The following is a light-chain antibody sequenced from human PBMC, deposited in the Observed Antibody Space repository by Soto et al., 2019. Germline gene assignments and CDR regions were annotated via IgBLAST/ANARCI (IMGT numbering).Light chain of an antibody. J-gene: IGKJ1*01. CDR1: QSVRSSY. CDR2: GAS. V-gene: IGKV3-20*01. Sequence: EIVLTQSPDTLSLSPGESATLSCRASQSVRSSYLAWYQQTPGQTPRLLIYGASNRATGIPDRFGGSGSGADFTLTISRLEPEDFAVYYCQQYGSSPRTFGQGTKVDIK. CDR3: QQYGSSPRT.